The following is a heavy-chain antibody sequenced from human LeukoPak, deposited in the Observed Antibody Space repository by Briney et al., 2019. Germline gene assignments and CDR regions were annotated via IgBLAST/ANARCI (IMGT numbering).Heavy chain of an antibody. J-gene: IGHJ4*02. D-gene: IGHD6-13*01. CDR1: GYTFTGNF. CDR3: ARDQGAAAGTCDY. CDR2: INPNNGDT. Sequence: ASVKVSCKTSGYTFTGNFMHWVRQAPGQGPEWMGWINPNNGDTNYAQKFQGRVTMTRVTSITTAYMELSSLRSEDTAVYYCARDQGAAAGTCDYWGQGTLVTVSS. V-gene: IGHV1-2*02.